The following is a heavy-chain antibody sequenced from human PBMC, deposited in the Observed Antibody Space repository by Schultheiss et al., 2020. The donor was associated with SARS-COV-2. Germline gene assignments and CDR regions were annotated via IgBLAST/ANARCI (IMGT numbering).Heavy chain of an antibody. J-gene: IGHJ3*02. CDR1: GYTFTSYY. Sequence: SVKVSCKASGYTFTSYYMHWVRQAPGQGLEWMGRIIPIFGTANYAQKFQGRVTITADKSTSTAYMELSSLRSEDTAVYYCARDYDYGDYVGDDAFDIWGQGTMVTVSS. D-gene: IGHD4-17*01. CDR3: ARDYDYGDYVGDDAFDI. V-gene: IGHV1-69*06. CDR2: IIPIFGTA.